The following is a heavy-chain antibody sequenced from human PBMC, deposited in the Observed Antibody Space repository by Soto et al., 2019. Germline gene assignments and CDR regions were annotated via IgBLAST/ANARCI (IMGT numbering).Heavy chain of an antibody. CDR1: GGTFSSYA. Sequence: AASVKVSCKASGGTFSSYAISWVRQAPGQGLEWMGGIIPIFGTANYAQKFQGRVTITADESTSTAYMELSSLRSEDTAVYYCARDVTGTGYFDYWGQGTLVTVSS. CDR3: ARDVTGTGYFDY. CDR2: IIPIFGTA. D-gene: IGHD1-7*01. J-gene: IGHJ4*02. V-gene: IGHV1-69*13.